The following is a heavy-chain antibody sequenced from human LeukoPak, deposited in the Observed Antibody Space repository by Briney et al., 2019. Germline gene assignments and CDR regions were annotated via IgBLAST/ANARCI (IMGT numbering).Heavy chain of an antibody. Sequence: GGSLRLSCAASGFTFDTYAMSWVRQAPGKGLAWVSIISGSGGSVYYADSVKGRFTISRDNSENTLYLQMNSLRAEDTAIYYCGKDLPPYCGGDCYRNEFFFDSWGQGTLVTVSS. J-gene: IGHJ4*02. D-gene: IGHD2-21*02. CDR3: GKDLPPYCGGDCYRNEFFFDS. CDR1: GFTFDTYA. CDR2: ISGSGGSV. V-gene: IGHV3-23*01.